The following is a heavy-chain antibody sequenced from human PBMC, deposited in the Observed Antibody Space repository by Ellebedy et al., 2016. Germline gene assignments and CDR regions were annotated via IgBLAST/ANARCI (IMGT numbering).Heavy chain of an antibody. V-gene: IGHV3-7*03. J-gene: IGHJ4*02. D-gene: IGHD3-16*02. CDR1: GFTFRTYD. CDR2: IKEDGSEK. Sequence: GGSLRLSXAASGFTFRTYDMHWVRQAPGKGLEWVANIKEDGSEKYYVDSMKGRFTISRDNAKNFLYLQMNSLRAEDTAVYYCARNRVKLDYWGQGTLVTVSS. CDR3: ARNRVKLDY.